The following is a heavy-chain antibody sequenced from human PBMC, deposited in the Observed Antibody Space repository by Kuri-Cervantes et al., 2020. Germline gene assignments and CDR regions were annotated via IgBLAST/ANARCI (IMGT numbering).Heavy chain of an antibody. V-gene: IGHV3-74*01. Sequence: GGSLRLSCAASGFTFSSSWMHWVRQAPGKGLVWVSRISSDGSSFSHADSVKGRFTISRDNAKNMLYLQMNSLRTEDTAVYYCARVPTGSLNYYYYYMDVWGKGTTVTVSS. D-gene: IGHD1-1*01. J-gene: IGHJ6*03. CDR1: GFTFSSSW. CDR3: ARVPTGSLNYYYYYMDV. CDR2: ISSDGSSF.